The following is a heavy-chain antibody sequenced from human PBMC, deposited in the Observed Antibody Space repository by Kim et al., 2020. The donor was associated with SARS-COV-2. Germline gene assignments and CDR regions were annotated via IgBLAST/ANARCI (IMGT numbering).Heavy chain of an antibody. V-gene: IGHV3-30*04. CDR3: ARGALGYCSSTSCYEDYFDY. D-gene: IGHD2-2*01. CDR2: ISYDGSNK. Sequence: GGSLRLSCAASGFTFSSYAMHWVRQAPGKGLEWVAVISYDGSNKYYADSVKGRFTISRDNSKNTLYLQMNSLRAEDTAVYYCARGALGYCSSTSCYEDYFDYWGQGTLVTVSS. CDR1: GFTFSSYA. J-gene: IGHJ4*02.